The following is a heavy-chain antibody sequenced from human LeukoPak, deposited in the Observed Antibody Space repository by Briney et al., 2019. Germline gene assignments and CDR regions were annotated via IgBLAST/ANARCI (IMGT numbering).Heavy chain of an antibody. Sequence: VASVKVSCKASGYTFTTYDINWVRQATGQGLEWMGWMNPNSGNTGYGQKFQGRVTMTRDTSKSTAYMELSSLRSEDTAVYYCARFAPGFGVSHFYYGMDVWGQGTTVTVSS. J-gene: IGHJ6*02. CDR1: GYTFTTYD. CDR2: MNPNSGNT. D-gene: IGHD3-10*01. V-gene: IGHV1-8*01. CDR3: ARFAPGFGVSHFYYGMDV.